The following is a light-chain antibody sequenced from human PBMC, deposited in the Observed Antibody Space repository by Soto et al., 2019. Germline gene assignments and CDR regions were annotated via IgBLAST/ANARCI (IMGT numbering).Light chain of an antibody. CDR1: QSISTC. Sequence: SASTLSSTKLYRVTIPFRSSQSISTCLAWYQQQPGKAPKLMIYDASTRESGIPSRFSGSGSGTEFTLTISSLQPEDFATYYCQKYNTLLLRFG. CDR3: QKYNTLLLR. V-gene: IGKV1-5*01. J-gene: IGKJ2*01. CDR2: DAS.